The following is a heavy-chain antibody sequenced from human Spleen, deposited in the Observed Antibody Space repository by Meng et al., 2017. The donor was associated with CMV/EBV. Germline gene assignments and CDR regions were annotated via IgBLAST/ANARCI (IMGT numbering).Heavy chain of an antibody. J-gene: IGHJ4*02. V-gene: IGHV1-18*01. D-gene: IGHD3-10*01. CDR1: GDTFTSYG. CDR3: ARGHLSGDLEAY. CDR2: ISAYNGNT. Sequence: LLVQASGAVQEPATSGQAPCKTSGDTFTSYGISWVRQAPGQGLEWMGWISAYNGNTNYAQKLQGRVTMTTDTSTSTAYMELRSLRSDDTAVYYCARGHLSGDLEAYWGQGTLVTVSS.